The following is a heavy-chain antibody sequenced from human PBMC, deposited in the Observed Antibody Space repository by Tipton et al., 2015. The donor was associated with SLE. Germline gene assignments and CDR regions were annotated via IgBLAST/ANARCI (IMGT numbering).Heavy chain of an antibody. Sequence: TLSLTCAVSGGSISSHYWSWIRQSPGTGLEWIGYIYSGGSTNYNPSLKSRVTISVDTSKNQFSLNLNSVTAADTAVYYCARGDFYDYIWGSYRLDAFDIWGQGTMVTVSS. CDR1: GGSISSHY. J-gene: IGHJ3*02. CDR2: IYSGGST. CDR3: ARGDFYDYIWGSYRLDAFDI. D-gene: IGHD3-16*02. V-gene: IGHV4-59*11.